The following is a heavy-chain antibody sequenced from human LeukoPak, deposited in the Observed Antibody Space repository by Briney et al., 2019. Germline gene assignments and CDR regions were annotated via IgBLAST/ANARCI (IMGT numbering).Heavy chain of an antibody. CDR3: AREVPYDTSNYYQPFDY. Sequence: GASVKVSCKASGYTFTSYGISWVRQAPGQGLEWMGWISPYNGNTDYAQNLQGRVSMTTDTSTSTAYMELRSLRSDDTAVYYCAREVPYDTSNYYQPFDYWGQGTLVTVSS. CDR1: GYTFTSYG. D-gene: IGHD3-22*01. J-gene: IGHJ4*02. V-gene: IGHV1-18*01. CDR2: ISPYNGNT.